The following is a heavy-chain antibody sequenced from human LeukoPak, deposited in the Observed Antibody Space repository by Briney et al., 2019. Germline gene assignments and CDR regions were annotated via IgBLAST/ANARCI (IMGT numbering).Heavy chain of an antibody. CDR3: ARDVVGPNRWVYGMDV. D-gene: IGHD3/OR15-3a*01. Sequence: SGGSLRLSCVASGFTFNTYRMNRVREAPGKGLEWVSSISSASSYKYYGDSVKGRFTISRDNAKNTVYLQINSLRAEDTAVYYCARDVVGPNRWVYGMDVWGQGTTVTVSS. V-gene: IGHV3-21*04. J-gene: IGHJ6*02. CDR2: ISSASSYK. CDR1: GFTFNTYR.